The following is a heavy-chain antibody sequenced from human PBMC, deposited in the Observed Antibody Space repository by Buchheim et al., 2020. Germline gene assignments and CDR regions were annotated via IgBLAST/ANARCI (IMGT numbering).Heavy chain of an antibody. CDR2: ISYDGSNK. J-gene: IGHJ6*02. D-gene: IGHD3-3*01. CDR1: GFTFSSYG. V-gene: IGHV3-30*18. CDR3: AKDLVGGFLEWLQRYYYYGMDV. Sequence: QVQLVESGGGVVQPGRSLRLSCAASGFTFSSYGMHWVRQAPGKGLEWVAVISYDGSNKYYADSVKGRFTISRDNSKNTLYLQMNSLRAEDTAVYYCAKDLVGGFLEWLQRYYYYGMDVWGQGT.